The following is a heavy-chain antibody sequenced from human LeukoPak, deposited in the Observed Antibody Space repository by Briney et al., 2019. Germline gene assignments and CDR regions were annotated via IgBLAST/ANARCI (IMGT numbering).Heavy chain of an antibody. D-gene: IGHD7-27*01. CDR2: IGGPDDT. Sequence: GGSLRLSCAASGFSFNIHAMTWVRQAPGKGLEWVAVIGGPDDTHYADSVKGRFAVSRDDSTNTVFLQMNSLRADDSAIYHCAKDATPRNSVWDYFDYWGQGTLVTVSS. J-gene: IGHJ4*02. V-gene: IGHV3-23*01. CDR3: AKDATPRNSVWDYFDY. CDR1: GFSFNIHA.